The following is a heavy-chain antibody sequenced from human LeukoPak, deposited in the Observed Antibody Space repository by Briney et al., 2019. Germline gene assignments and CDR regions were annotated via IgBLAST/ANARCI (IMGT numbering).Heavy chain of an antibody. Sequence: SETLSLTCAVYGGSFSDYCWSWIRQSPGKGLEWIGEINHSGSTNYNPSLKSRVTISVDTSKNQFSLKLNSVTAADTAVYYCASCSSTSWYAGDWFDPWGQGTLVTVSS. CDR3: ASCSSTSWYAGDWFDP. J-gene: IGHJ5*02. V-gene: IGHV4-34*01. D-gene: IGHD2-2*01. CDR1: GGSFSDYC. CDR2: INHSGST.